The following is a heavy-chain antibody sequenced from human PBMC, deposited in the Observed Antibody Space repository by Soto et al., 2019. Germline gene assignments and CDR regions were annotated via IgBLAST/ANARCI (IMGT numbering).Heavy chain of an antibody. CDR1: GFTFDDYG. CDR2: INWNGGNT. CDR3: ARGSFAHYFDH. J-gene: IGHJ4*02. V-gene: IGHV3-20*04. Sequence: RGSLRLSCEASGFTFDDYGMSWVRQAPGKGLEWVSAINWNGGNTDYADSVKGRFTISRDNVKRSLYLQMNSLRVDDTAFYYCARGSFAHYFDHWGQGALVTVSS.